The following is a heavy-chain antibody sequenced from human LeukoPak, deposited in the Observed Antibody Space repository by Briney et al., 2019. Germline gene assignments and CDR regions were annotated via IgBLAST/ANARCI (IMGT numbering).Heavy chain of an antibody. V-gene: IGHV3-48*01. D-gene: IGHD3-16*02. Sequence: PGGSLRLSCVASGITFSSYSMNWVRQAPGKGLEWVSYISSFSGTIYYADSVKGRFTISRDNAKNSLYLQMNSLRAEDTAVYYCARAHHRRVYDYVWGSYPYWGQGTLVTVSS. J-gene: IGHJ4*02. CDR1: GITFSSYS. CDR3: ARAHHRRVYDYVWGSYPY. CDR2: ISSFSGTI.